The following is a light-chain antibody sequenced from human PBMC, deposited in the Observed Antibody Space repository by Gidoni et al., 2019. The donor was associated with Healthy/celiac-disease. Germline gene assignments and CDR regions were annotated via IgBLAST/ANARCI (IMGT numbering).Light chain of an antibody. J-gene: IGKJ2*01. Sequence: EIVLTQSPGTLSLSQGERATLSCRASQSVSSSYLAWYQQKPGQAPRLLIYGASRRATGIPDRFSGSGSGTDFTLTISRLEPEDFAVYYCQQYGSSPPYTFGQGTKLEIK. CDR1: QSVSSSY. V-gene: IGKV3-20*01. CDR3: QQYGSSPPYT. CDR2: GAS.